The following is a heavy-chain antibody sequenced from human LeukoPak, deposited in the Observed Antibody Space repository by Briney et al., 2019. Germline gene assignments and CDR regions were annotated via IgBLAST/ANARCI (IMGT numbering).Heavy chain of an antibody. CDR3: ARGIPYDSSGYDLPFFDY. CDR1: GGSISSGGYS. Sequence: PSETLSLTCAVSGGSISSGGYSWSWIRQPPGKGLEWIGYIYHSGSTYYNPSLKSRVTISVDTSKNQFSLKLSSVTAADTAVYYCARGIPYDSSGYDLPFFDYWGQGTLVTVSS. J-gene: IGHJ4*02. V-gene: IGHV4-30-2*01. CDR2: IYHSGST. D-gene: IGHD3-22*01.